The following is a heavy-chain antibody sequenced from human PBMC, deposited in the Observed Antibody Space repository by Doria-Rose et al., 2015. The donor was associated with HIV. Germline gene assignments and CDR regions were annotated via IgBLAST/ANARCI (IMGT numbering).Heavy chain of an antibody. CDR2: IFTDDDR. CDR1: GVSLSSTGMG. V-gene: IGHV2-26*01. CDR3: ARIKSSRWYHKYYFDF. Sequence: SGPVLVKPTETLTLTCTVSGVSLSSTGMGVSWIRQPPGKALEWLANIFTDDDRSYKTSLKSRLTISSGTYISQVVLIMTDMDPVDTATYYCARIKSSRWYHKYYFDFWGQGALVIVSA. J-gene: IGHJ4*02. D-gene: IGHD6-13*01.